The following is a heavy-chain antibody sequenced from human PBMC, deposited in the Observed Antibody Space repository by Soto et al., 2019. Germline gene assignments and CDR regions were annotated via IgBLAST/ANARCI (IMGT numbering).Heavy chain of an antibody. J-gene: IGHJ4*02. V-gene: IGHV4-4*07. Sequence: QVQLQESGPGLVKASETLSLTCTVSSGSFSTYYWSWIRQPAGKGLEWIGRIYSSGSTLYNPSLKSRVTMSGDTSKNQFSLKLSSVTAADTAVYLCAGGAAADFFDYWGQGTLVTVSS. D-gene: IGHD6-13*01. CDR1: SGSFSTYY. CDR2: IYSSGST. CDR3: AGGAAADFFDY.